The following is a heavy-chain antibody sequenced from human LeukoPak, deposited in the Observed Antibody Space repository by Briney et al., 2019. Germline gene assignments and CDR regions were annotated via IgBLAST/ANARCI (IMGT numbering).Heavy chain of an antibody. CDR2: MNPNSGNT. CDR3: ARGFSIVGATDFDY. D-gene: IGHD1-26*01. V-gene: IGHV1-8*01. CDR1: GYTFTSYD. J-gene: IGHJ4*02. Sequence: ASVKVSCKASGYTFTSYDINWVRQATGQGLEWMGWMNPNSGNTGYAQKLQGRVTMTRNTSISTAYMELSSLRSEDTAVYYCARGFSIVGATDFDYWGQGTLVTVSS.